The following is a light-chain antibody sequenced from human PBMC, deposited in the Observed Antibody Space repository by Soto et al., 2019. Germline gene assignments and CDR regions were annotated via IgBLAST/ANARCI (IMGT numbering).Light chain of an antibody. CDR1: QTVRNNY. V-gene: IGKV3-20*01. J-gene: IGKJ1*01. Sequence: EFLLTQSPGTLSFSPGERATLSCRASQTVRNNYLAWYQQKPGQAPRLLIYDASSRATGIPDRFSGGGSGTDFTLTISRLEPEDFAVYYCQQYGSSGTFGQGTKVDI. CDR3: QQYGSSGT. CDR2: DAS.